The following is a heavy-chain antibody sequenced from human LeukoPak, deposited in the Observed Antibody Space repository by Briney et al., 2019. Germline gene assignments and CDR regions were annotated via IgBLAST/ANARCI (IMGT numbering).Heavy chain of an antibody. CDR1: GFTFSSYW. Sequence: GGSLRLSCAASGFTFSSYWMHWVRQAPGKGLVWVSRINTDGSSTSYADSVKGRFTISGDNAKNTLYLQMNSLRAEDTAVYYCARGARGAAVYYYYMDVWGKGTTVTVSS. J-gene: IGHJ6*03. CDR2: INTDGSST. D-gene: IGHD6-13*01. V-gene: IGHV3-74*01. CDR3: ARGARGAAVYYYYMDV.